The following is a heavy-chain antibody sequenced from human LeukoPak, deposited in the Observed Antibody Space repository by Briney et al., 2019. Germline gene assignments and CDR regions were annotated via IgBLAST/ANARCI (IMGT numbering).Heavy chain of an antibody. Sequence: SETLSLTCAVYGGSFSGYYWSWIRQPPGKGLEWIGEINHSGSTNYNPSLKSRVTISVDTSKNQFSLKLSSVTAADTAVYYCARGTDYGDYAYHAFDIWGQGTMVTVSS. CDR3: ARGTDYGDYAYHAFDI. CDR1: GGSFSGYY. D-gene: IGHD4-17*01. J-gene: IGHJ3*02. CDR2: INHSGST. V-gene: IGHV4-34*01.